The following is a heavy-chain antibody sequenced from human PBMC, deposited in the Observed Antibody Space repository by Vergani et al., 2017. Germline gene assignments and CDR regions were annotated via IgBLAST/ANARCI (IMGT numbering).Heavy chain of an antibody. J-gene: IGHJ3*02. D-gene: IGHD4-17*01. V-gene: IGHV3-21*01. Sequence: EVQLVESGGGLVKPGGSLRLSCAASGFTFSSYSMNWVRQAPGKGLGWVSSISSSSSYIYYADSVQGRFTISRDNAKNSLYLQMNSLRAEDTAVYYCARGGPDYGDYGGDAFDIWGQGTMVTVSS. CDR3: ARGGPDYGDYGGDAFDI. CDR2: ISSSSSYI. CDR1: GFTFSSYS.